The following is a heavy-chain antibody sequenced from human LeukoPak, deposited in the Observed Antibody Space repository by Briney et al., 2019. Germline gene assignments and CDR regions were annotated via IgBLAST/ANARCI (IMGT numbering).Heavy chain of an antibody. CDR2: IYYSGST. D-gene: IGHD6-19*01. CDR3: ARVRDRYSSGWYNAFDI. J-gene: IGHJ3*02. Sequence: PSETLSLTCTVSGGSISSYYWSWIRQPPGKGLEWIGYIYYSGSTNYNPSLKSRVTISVDTSKNQFSLKLSSVTAADTAVYYCARVRDRYSSGWYNAFDIWGQGTMVTVSS. CDR1: GGSISSYY. V-gene: IGHV4-59*01.